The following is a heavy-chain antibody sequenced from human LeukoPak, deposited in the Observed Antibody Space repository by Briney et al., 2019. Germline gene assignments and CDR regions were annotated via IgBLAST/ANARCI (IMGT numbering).Heavy chain of an antibody. CDR3: ARDYVWDAFDI. V-gene: IGHV3-66*01. CDR1: EFTVSSNY. D-gene: IGHD2-8*01. CDR2: IYSGGST. Sequence: PGGSLRLSCAASEFTVSSNYMSWVRQAPGKGLEWVAVIYSGGSTYYADSVKGRFTISRDNSKNTLYLQMNSLRAEDTAVYYCARDYVWDAFDIWGQGTMVTVSS. J-gene: IGHJ3*02.